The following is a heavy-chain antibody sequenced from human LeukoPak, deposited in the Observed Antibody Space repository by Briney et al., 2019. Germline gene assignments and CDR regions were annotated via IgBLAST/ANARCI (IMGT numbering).Heavy chain of an antibody. D-gene: IGHD1-1*01. CDR2: INHSGST. CDR1: GGSFSGYY. V-gene: IGHV4-34*01. J-gene: IGHJ3*02. CDR3: ARGERPYKDDAFDI. Sequence: PSETLSLTCAVYGGSFSGYYWSWIRQPPGKGLEWIGEINHSGSTNYNPSLKSRVTISVDTSKNQFSLKLSSVTAADTAVYYCARGERPYKDDAFDIWGQGTMVTVSS.